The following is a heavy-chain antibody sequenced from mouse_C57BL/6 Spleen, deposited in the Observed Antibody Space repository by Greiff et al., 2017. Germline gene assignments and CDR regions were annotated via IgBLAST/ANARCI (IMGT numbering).Heavy chain of an antibody. Sequence: QVQLQQPGAELVMPGASVKLSCKASGYTFTSYWMHWVKQRPGQGLEWIGEIDPSDSYTNYNPLFKGKSPLTVDKSSSTAYMQLSSLTSEDSAVDDCARALYYYSSSYGYIDVWGTGTTVTVSS. CDR1: GYTFTSYW. V-gene: IGHV1-69*01. D-gene: IGHD1-1*01. CDR3: ARALYYYSSSYGYIDV. J-gene: IGHJ1*03. CDR2: IDPSDSYT.